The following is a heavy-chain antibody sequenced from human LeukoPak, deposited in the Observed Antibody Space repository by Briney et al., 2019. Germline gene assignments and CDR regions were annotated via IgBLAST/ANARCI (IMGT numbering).Heavy chain of an antibody. V-gene: IGHV5-51*01. CDR1: GYDFTTYW. CDR3: ARPITFGGVIVS. CDR2: IWPGDSDT. D-gene: IGHD3-16*02. Sequence: GESLKISCKISGYDFTTYWIGWVRQMPGKGLECMGIIWPGDSDTRYSPSFQGQVTISADKTISTVYLQWSSLKASDTAMYYCARPITFGGVIVSWGQGTLVTVSS. J-gene: IGHJ5*02.